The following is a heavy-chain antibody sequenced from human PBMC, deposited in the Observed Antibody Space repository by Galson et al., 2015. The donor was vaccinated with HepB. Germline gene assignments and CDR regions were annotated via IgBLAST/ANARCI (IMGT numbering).Heavy chain of an antibody. V-gene: IGHV3-66*01. D-gene: IGHD3-10*01. CDR3: ARVRVYYYGSGNDFDY. CDR1: GFTVSSNY. CDR2: IYSGGST. J-gene: IGHJ4*02. Sequence: SLRLSCAASGFTVSSNYMSWVRQAPGKGPEWVSVIYSGGSTYYADSVKGRFTISRDNSKNTLYLQMNSLRAEDTAVYYCARVRVYYYGSGNDFDYWGQGTLVTVSS.